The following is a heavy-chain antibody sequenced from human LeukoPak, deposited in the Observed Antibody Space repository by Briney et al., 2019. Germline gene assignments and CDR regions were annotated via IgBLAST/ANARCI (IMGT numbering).Heavy chain of an antibody. Sequence: ASVKVSCKASGHTFTTYSMHWVRQAPGQGLEWMGIINPSGGSTSYAQKFQGRVTTTRDTSTSTVYMELSSLRSEDTAVYYCARVATMIVVVNYFDYWGQGTLVTVSS. CDR3: ARVATMIVVVNYFDY. CDR2: INPSGGST. D-gene: IGHD3-22*01. V-gene: IGHV1-46*01. CDR1: GHTFTTYS. J-gene: IGHJ4*02.